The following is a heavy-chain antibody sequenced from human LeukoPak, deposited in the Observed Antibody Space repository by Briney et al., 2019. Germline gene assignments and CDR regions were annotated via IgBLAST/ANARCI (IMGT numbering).Heavy chain of an antibody. V-gene: IGHV3-74*03. CDR3: ARGTNDWKGIDY. D-gene: IGHD1-1*01. CDR2: ISGDGKIT. J-gene: IGHJ4*02. Sequence: PGGSLRLSCAASGFTFSGYWMHWVRQGPGKGLVWVSKISGDGKITTYADSVKGRFTISRDSAKNTLYLQLNSLRAEDTAVYYCARGTNDWKGIDYWGQGPQVTVSS. CDR1: GFTFSGYW.